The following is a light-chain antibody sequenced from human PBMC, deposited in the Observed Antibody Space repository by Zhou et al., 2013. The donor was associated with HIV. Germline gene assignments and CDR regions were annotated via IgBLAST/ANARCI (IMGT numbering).Light chain of an antibody. J-gene: IGKJ2*03. CDR1: QSISSY. Sequence: DIQMTQSPSSLSASVGDRVTITCRASQSISSYLNWYQQKPGKVPKLLIYAASSLQSGVPSRFSGSGSGTDFTLTISSLQREDFATYYCQQSYRTPYSFGQGTKLEIK. CDR2: AAS. V-gene: IGKV1-39*01. CDR3: QQSYRTPYS.